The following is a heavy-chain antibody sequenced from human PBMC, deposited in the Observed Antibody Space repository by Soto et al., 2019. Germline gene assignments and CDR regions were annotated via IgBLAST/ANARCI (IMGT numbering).Heavy chain of an antibody. CDR2: IIPFFRAT. Sequence: QVQLLQSGAEGKIPGSSVKVSCKASGDTFNNQAFTWVRQAPGQGLEWLGGIIPFFRATNYAQKFQGRITITADESTSTAYMELSSLTSEDTAVYYCAKDTEWLLWARTAGGNFDYWGQGTLVTVSS. V-gene: IGHV1-69*01. D-gene: IGHD3-3*01. CDR1: GDTFNNQA. CDR3: AKDTEWLLWARTAGGNFDY. J-gene: IGHJ4*02.